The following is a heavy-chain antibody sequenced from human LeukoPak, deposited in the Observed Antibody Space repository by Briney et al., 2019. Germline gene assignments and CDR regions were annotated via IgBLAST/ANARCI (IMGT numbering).Heavy chain of an antibody. CDR1: GDSIRRSSYY. Sequence: SETLSLTCTVSGDSIRRSSYYWGWIRQPPGKGLEWIGSIYYRGSTYYSPSLKSRVTISVDTSKNQFSLKLSSVTAADTAVYYCARMDNPDNWFDPWGQGTLVTVSS. V-gene: IGHV4-39*01. CDR2: IYYRGST. D-gene: IGHD1-1*01. J-gene: IGHJ5*02. CDR3: ARMDNPDNWFDP.